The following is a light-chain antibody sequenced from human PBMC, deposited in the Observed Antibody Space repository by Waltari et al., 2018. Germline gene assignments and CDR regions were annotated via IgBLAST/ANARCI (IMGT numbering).Light chain of an antibody. Sequence: DIQMTQSPSYLSASVGDRVTITCQAIQDISNYLNWYQQKPGKAPKLLIYDASNLETGVPSRFSGSGSGTDFTFTISSLQPEDIATYYCQQYDNLPITFGQGTRLEIK. CDR2: DAS. J-gene: IGKJ5*01. CDR3: QQYDNLPIT. CDR1: QDISNY. V-gene: IGKV1-33*01.